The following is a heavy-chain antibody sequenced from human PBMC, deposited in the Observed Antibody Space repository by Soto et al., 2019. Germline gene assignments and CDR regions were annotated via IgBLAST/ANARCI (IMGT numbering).Heavy chain of an antibody. CDR2: ISGSGGTT. D-gene: IGHD3-3*01. CDR3: ARTQYDFWIPGQFYFDH. J-gene: IGHJ4*02. Sequence: GSLRLSCGLSGLSFSSHAMAGVRQAPGKGLECVSGISGSGGTTFYADSVKGRFTISRDNSKKTLYLQMNGLRAEDTAVYYCARTQYDFWIPGQFYFDHWGQGTLVTV. CDR1: GLSFSSHA. V-gene: IGHV3-23*01.